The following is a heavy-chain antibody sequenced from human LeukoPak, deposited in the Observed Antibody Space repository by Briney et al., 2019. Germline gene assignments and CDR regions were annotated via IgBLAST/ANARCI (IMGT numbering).Heavy chain of an antibody. J-gene: IGHJ4*02. CDR3: AREIAVAGAPFDY. D-gene: IGHD6-19*01. V-gene: IGHV3-20*04. Sequence: GGSLRLSCAASGFMFDDYGMSWVRQAPGKGLEWVSGINWNGGGTRYVDSVKGRFTIFRDNAKNSLYLQMNSLRAEDTAVYYCAREIAVAGAPFDYWGQGTLVTVSS. CDR2: INWNGGGT. CDR1: GFMFDDYG.